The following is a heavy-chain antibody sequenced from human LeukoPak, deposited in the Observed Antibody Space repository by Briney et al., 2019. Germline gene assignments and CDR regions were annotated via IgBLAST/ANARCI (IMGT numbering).Heavy chain of an antibody. CDR3: AREPSFYYYDSSGYSY. J-gene: IGHJ4*02. CDR2: ISSSSSYI. Sequence: PGGSLRLSCATSGFTFSSYSMNWVRQAPGKGLEWVSSISSSSSYIYYADSVKGRFTISRDNAKNSLYLQMNSLRAEDTAVYYCAREPSFYYYDSSGYSYWGQGTLVTVSS. D-gene: IGHD3-22*01. V-gene: IGHV3-21*01. CDR1: GFTFSSYS.